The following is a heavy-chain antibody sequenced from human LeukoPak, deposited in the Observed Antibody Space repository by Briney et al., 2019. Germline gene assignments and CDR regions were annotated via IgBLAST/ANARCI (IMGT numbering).Heavy chain of an antibody. CDR1: GGSISSYY. J-gene: IGHJ5*02. Sequence: SETLSLTCTVSGGSISSYYWSWIRQPAGKGLEWIGRIYTSGSTNYNPSLKSRVTMSVDTSKNQFSLKLSSVTAADTAVHYCARDRYYYDSSGYYWFDPWGQGTLVTVSS. V-gene: IGHV4-4*07. D-gene: IGHD3-22*01. CDR3: ARDRYYYDSSGYYWFDP. CDR2: IYTSGST.